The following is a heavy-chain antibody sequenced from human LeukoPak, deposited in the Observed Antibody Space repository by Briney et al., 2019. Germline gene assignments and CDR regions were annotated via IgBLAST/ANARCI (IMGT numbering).Heavy chain of an antibody. V-gene: IGHV4-59*11. D-gene: IGHD3-22*01. Sequence: SETLSLTCTVSGGSISSHYWSWIRQPPGKGLEWIGYIYYSGSTNYNPSLKSRVTISVDTSKNQFSLKLSSVTAADTAVYYCARDGSGYYFWFDPWGQGTLVTVSS. J-gene: IGHJ5*02. CDR3: ARDGSGYYFWFDP. CDR1: GGSISSHY. CDR2: IYYSGST.